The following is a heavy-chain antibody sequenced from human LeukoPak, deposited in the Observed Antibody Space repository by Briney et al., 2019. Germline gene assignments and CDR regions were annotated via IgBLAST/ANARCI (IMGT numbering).Heavy chain of an antibody. V-gene: IGHV3-48*02. CDR1: GFTFSDYS. J-gene: IGHJ4*02. CDR2: ISPGSSNI. D-gene: IGHD6-13*01. Sequence: PGGSLRLSCVASGFTFSDYSMNWVRQAPGKGLEWIAYISPGSSNIYYADSVKGRVTISRDNGRSSVHLQMNRLTDADTAVYYCARDSTHRSSWSFDHRGQGSQVIVAS. CDR3: ARDSTHRSSWSFDH.